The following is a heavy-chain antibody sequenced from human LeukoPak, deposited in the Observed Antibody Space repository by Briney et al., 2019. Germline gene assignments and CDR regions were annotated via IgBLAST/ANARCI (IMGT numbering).Heavy chain of an antibody. D-gene: IGHD2-2*01. CDR2: MIPGSGDT. V-gene: IGHV1-8*01. Sequence: ASVKVSCKASGYTFTTYEIHWVRQATGQGLEWMGWMIPGSGDTGYAQKFQGRVTMTRNTSITTAYMELSSLRSDDTAMYYCARGDRYCTSTRCREQDFWGQGSLVTVSS. CDR3: ARGDRYCTSTRCREQDF. CDR1: GYTFTTYE. J-gene: IGHJ4*02.